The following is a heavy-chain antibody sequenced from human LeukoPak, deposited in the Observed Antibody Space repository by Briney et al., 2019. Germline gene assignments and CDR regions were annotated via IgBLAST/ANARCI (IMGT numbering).Heavy chain of an antibody. CDR3: AKSPEQWLGDN. J-gene: IGHJ4*02. D-gene: IGHD6-19*01. CDR1: GFTFSSYS. V-gene: IGHV3-48*04. Sequence: PGGSLRLSCAASGFTFSSYSMNWVRQAPGKGLEWVSYISSSSSTIYYADSVKGRFTISRDNAKNSLYLQMNSLRAEDTAVYYCAKSPEQWLGDNWGQGTLVTVSS. CDR2: ISSSSSTI.